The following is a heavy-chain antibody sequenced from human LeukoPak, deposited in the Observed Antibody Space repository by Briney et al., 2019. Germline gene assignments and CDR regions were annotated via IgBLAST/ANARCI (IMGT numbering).Heavy chain of an antibody. CDR3: ARPQYYYDSSGYVY. V-gene: IGHV4-59*08. D-gene: IGHD3-22*01. CDR2: IYYSGST. J-gene: IGHJ4*02. Sequence: SETLSLTCTVSGGSISSYYWSWIRQPPGKGLEWIGCIYYSGSTNYNPSLKSRITISVDTSKNQFSLKLSSVTAADTAVYYCARPQYYYDSSGYVYWGQGTLVTVSS. CDR1: GGSISSYY.